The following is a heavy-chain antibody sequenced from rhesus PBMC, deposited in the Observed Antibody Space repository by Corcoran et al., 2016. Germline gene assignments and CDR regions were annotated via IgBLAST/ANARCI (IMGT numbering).Heavy chain of an antibody. CDR3: VATTVATFDY. Sequence: QVQLVQSGAEVKNPGSSVKVSCKASGYTFNDYNMPWVRQAPGQGLEWMGENNPKTGGTNYAQKVQGRVTMTRDTSTSTAYMELSSLRAEDTAVYYCVATTVATFDYWGQGVLVTVSS. J-gene: IGHJ4*01. D-gene: IGHD4-29*01. CDR2: NNPKTGGT. V-gene: IGHV1-138*01. CDR1: GYTFNDYN.